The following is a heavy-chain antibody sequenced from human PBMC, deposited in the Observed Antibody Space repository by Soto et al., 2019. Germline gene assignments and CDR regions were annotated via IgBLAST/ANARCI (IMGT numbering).Heavy chain of an antibody. Sequence: EVQLVESGGGLVQPGRSLRLSCAASGFTFDDYATHWVRQAPGKGLEWVSGISWNSGSIGYADSVKGRFTISRDNAKNSLYLQMNSLRAEDTALYYCAKDRGYDSSGLIDYWGQGTLVTVSS. CDR1: GFTFDDYA. CDR2: ISWNSGSI. D-gene: IGHD3-22*01. CDR3: AKDRGYDSSGLIDY. J-gene: IGHJ4*02. V-gene: IGHV3-9*01.